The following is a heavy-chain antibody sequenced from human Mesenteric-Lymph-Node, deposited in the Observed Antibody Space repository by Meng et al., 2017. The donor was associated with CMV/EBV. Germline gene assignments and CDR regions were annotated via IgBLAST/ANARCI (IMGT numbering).Heavy chain of an antibody. CDR3: ARGRPRSPLDH. CDR2: INHSGST. V-gene: IGHV4-34*01. J-gene: IGHJ4*02. Sequence: SETLSLTCAVYGGSFSGYYWSWIRQPPGKGLEWIGEINHSGSTNYNPSLKSRVTISVDTSKNQFSLKLSSVTAADTAVYYCARGRPRSPLDHWGQGTLVTVSS. CDR1: GGSFSGYY. D-gene: IGHD1-26*01.